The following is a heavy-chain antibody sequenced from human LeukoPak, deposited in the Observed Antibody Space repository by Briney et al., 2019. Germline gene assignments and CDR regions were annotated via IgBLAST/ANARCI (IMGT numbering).Heavy chain of an antibody. Sequence: ASVKVSCKASGYTFTSYGISWVRQAPGQGLEWMGWISAYNGNTNYAQKLQGRVTMTTDTSTSTAYMELSSLRSEDTAVYYCASTMVRGVIITYDAFDIWGQGTMVTVSS. D-gene: IGHD3-10*01. J-gene: IGHJ3*02. CDR3: ASTMVRGVIITYDAFDI. V-gene: IGHV1-18*01. CDR1: GYTFTSYG. CDR2: ISAYNGNT.